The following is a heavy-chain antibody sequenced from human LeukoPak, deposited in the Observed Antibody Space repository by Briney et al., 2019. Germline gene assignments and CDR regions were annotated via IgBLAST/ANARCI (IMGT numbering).Heavy chain of an antibody. CDR3: AREGSVAVAGTFGVDP. V-gene: IGHV1-46*01. Sequence: GASVKVSCKASGYTFTSYYIHWVRQAPGQGLEWMGMINPSGGSTSYAQKFQGRVTMTRDTSISTAYMELSRLRSDDTAVYYCAREGSVAVAGTFGVDPWGQGTLVTVSS. J-gene: IGHJ5*02. CDR1: GYTFTSYY. D-gene: IGHD6-19*01. CDR2: INPSGGST.